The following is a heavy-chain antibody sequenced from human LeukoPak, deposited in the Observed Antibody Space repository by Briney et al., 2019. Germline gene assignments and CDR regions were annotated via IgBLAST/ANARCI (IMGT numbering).Heavy chain of an antibody. CDR1: GGSISSRNHY. CDR3: ARWVGAGLDAFDI. Sequence: PSETLSLTCTVSGGSISSRNHYWGWIRQSPGKGLEWIGSIHYRGSTYYNPSLKSRLTMSVDTSKNQFSLKLSSVTAADTAVYYCARWVGAGLDAFDIWGQGTMVTVSS. V-gene: IGHV4-39*07. D-gene: IGHD1-26*01. CDR2: IHYRGST. J-gene: IGHJ3*02.